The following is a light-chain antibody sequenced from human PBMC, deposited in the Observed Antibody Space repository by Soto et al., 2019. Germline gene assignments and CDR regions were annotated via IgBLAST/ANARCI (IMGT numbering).Light chain of an antibody. CDR3: QQANSVPLT. CDR1: QGMSRC. J-gene: IGKJ4*01. CDR2: AAS. V-gene: IGKV1-12*01. Sequence: DLQMTQSPSSVSASVGDRVTITCRAIQGMSRCVDWYQQKPGKAPKLLISAASSLQSGVPSRFSGSGSGTDFTLTISSLKPEDFATYYCQQANSVPLTFGGGTKVEI.